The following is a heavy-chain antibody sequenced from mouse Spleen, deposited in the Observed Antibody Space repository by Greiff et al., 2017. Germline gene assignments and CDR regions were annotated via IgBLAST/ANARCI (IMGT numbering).Heavy chain of an antibody. Sequence: VQLQQSGPELVKPGASVKISCKASGYTFTDYYMNWVKQSHGKSLEWIGDINPNNGGTSYNQKFKGKATLTVDKSSSTAYMELRSLTSEDSAVYYCARHYDYDYAMDYWGQGTSVTVSS. CDR1: GYTFTDYY. D-gene: IGHD2-4*01. V-gene: IGHV1-26*01. CDR3: ARHYDYDYAMDY. CDR2: INPNNGGT. J-gene: IGHJ4*01.